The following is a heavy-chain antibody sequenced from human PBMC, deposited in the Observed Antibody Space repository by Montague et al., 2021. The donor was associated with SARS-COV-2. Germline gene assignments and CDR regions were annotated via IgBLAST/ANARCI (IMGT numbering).Heavy chain of an antibody. D-gene: IGHD3-10*01. V-gene: IGHV4-39*07. Sequence: SETLSLTCTVSGGSMSSSSDYWGWIRQSPGKGLEWIGSIYYRGRTSYNPSLESRVTISVDTAKNQFSLKLSSVTAADTAVYYCARDSSRVTMVRGVFDPWGQGTRVTVSS. CDR2: IYYRGRT. CDR3: ARDSSRVTMVRGVFDP. J-gene: IGHJ5*02. CDR1: GGSMSSSSDY.